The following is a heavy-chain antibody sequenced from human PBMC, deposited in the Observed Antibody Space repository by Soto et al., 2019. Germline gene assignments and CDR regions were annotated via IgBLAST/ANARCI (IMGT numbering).Heavy chain of an antibody. CDR1: GFTFSSYG. CDR3: AKDAEVGATWSRVFDY. J-gene: IGHJ4*02. Sequence: GGSLRLSCAASGFTFSSYGMHWVRQAPGKGLEWVAVISYDGSNKYYADSVKGRFTISRDNSKNTLYLQMNSLRAEDTAVYYCAKDAEVGATWSRVFDYWGQGTLVTVSS. CDR2: ISYDGSNK. V-gene: IGHV3-30*18. D-gene: IGHD1-26*01.